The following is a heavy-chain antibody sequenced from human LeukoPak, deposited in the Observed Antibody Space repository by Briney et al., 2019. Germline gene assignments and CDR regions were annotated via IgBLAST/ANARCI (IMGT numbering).Heavy chain of an antibody. V-gene: IGHV1-2*06. CDR2: INPNSGGT. CDR1: GYTLTELS. Sequence: ASVKVSCKVSGYTLTELSMHWVRQAPGQGLEWMGRINPNSGGTNYAQKFQGRVTMTRDTSISTAYMELSRLRSDDTAVYYCARAGSGRNFDYWGQGTLVTVSS. D-gene: IGHD1-26*01. CDR3: ARAGSGRNFDY. J-gene: IGHJ4*02.